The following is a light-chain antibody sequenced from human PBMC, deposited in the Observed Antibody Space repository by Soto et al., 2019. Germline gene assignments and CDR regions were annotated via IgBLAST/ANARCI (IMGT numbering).Light chain of an antibody. CDR2: AAS. Sequence: DIQMTQSPSSLSASVGDRVTITCRASQSISSYLNWYQQKPGKAPKLLIYAASSLQSGVPSRFSGSGSGTDFTLTISSLQPEDFATYYCQQSYSTPRTFVQETKLEIK. V-gene: IGKV1-39*01. CDR3: QQSYSTPRT. CDR1: QSISSY. J-gene: IGKJ2*01.